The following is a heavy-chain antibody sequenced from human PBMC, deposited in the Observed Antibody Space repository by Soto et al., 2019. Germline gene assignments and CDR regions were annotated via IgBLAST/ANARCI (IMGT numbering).Heavy chain of an antibody. Sequence: QAQLLQSGAEVKKPGASVKVSCKVSGYTFINYFIHWVRQAPGQRLEWIGIVDPSRGSADYAQKFQGRVTMTTDVSTRTVFMDLSSLRSEDTAVYYCARPLTGNTVDLWGQGTTVIVSS. CDR1: GYTFINYF. V-gene: IGHV1-46*01. J-gene: IGHJ3*01. CDR3: ARPLTGNTVDL. CDR2: VDPSRGSA. D-gene: IGHD1-7*01.